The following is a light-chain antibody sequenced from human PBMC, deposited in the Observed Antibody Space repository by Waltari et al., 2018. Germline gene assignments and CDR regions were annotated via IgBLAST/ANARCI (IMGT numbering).Light chain of an antibody. V-gene: IGKV1-33*01. Sequence: DIQMTQSPSSLSASVGDRVTISWQASQDIRNYLNWYQHKPGKAPKLLIYDASNLKTGVPSRFTGRGSGTNFTFTINSLQPEDIATYYCQQSGTFGQGTRLEIK. J-gene: IGKJ5*01. CDR1: QDIRNY. CDR3: QQSGT. CDR2: DAS.